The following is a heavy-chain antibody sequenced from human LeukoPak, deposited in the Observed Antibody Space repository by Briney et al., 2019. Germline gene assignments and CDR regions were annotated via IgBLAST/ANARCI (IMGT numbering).Heavy chain of an antibody. J-gene: IGHJ4*02. CDR1: GFTFSSYW. CDR2: IYSGGST. CDR3: ARNSYGYSFRTFDY. D-gene: IGHD5-18*01. V-gene: IGHV3-66*01. Sequence: SGGSLRLSCAASGFTFSSYWMTWVRQAPGKGLEWVSVIYSGGSTYYADSVKGRFTISRDNSKNTLYLQMNSLRAEDTAVYYCARNSYGYSFRTFDYWGQGTLVTVSS.